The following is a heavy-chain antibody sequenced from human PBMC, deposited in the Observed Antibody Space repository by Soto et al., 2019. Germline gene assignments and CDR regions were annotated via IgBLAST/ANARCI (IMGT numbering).Heavy chain of an antibody. J-gene: IGHJ4*02. CDR3: ASQATGWYPDY. CDR2: IYDSGST. Sequence: QVELQESGPGLVKPSQTLSLTCTVSGASISSGGYYCSWVRQHPGKGLEWIGYIYDSGSTYYNPSLKSRVTISLDTSKNQCSLKLTSVTAADTAVYYCASQATGWYPDYWGQGTLVTVSS. D-gene: IGHD6-19*01. CDR1: GASISSGGYY. V-gene: IGHV4-31*03.